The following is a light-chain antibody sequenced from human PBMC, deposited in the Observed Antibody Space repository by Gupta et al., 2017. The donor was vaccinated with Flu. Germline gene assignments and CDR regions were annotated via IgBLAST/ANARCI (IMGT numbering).Light chain of an antibody. V-gene: IGLV3-10*01. J-gene: IGLJ3*02. CDR1: TLPKKY. Sequence: SYELAQSPSVSVSPGQTARITCSGETLPKKYAYWYQQKSGQAPVLVIYEDSKRPSGIPERFSGSSSGTMATLTISGAQVEDEADDYCYCYSTDSSDNHRGVFGGGTKLTVL. CDR3: YCYSTDSSDNHRGV. CDR2: EDS.